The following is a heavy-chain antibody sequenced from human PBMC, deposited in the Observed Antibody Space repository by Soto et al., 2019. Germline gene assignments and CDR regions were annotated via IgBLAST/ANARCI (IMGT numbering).Heavy chain of an antibody. D-gene: IGHD4-17*01. CDR3: ARDESYGDYMLNY. V-gene: IGHV4-34*01. CDR1: GGSFSGYY. CDR2: INHSGST. Sequence: PSETLSLTCAVYGGSFSGYYWTWIRQPPGKGLEWIGEINHSGSTNYNPSLKSRVTISVDTSKNQFSLKLSSVTAADTAVYYCARDESYGDYMLNYWGQGTLVTVSS. J-gene: IGHJ4*02.